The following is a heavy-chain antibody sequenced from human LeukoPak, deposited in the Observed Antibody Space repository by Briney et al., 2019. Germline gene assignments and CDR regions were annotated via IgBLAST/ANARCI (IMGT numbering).Heavy chain of an antibody. CDR2: FDPEDGET. V-gene: IGHV1-24*01. CDR3: ARSMVRGVMGNYYYYMDV. J-gene: IGHJ6*03. D-gene: IGHD3-10*01. CDR1: GYTLTELS. Sequence: ASVKVSCKVSGYTLTELSMHWVRQAPGKGLEWMGGFDPEDGETIYAQKFQGRVTMTRDTSISTAYMELSRLRSDDTAVYYCARSMVRGVMGNYYYYMDVWGKGTTVTVS.